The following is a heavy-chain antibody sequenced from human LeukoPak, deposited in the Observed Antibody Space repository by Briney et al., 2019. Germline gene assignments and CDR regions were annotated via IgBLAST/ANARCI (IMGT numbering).Heavy chain of an antibody. J-gene: IGHJ3*02. CDR3: ARGGNTAVVISPPNAFDI. CDR1: GGSFSGYY. Sequence: PSETLSLTCAVYGGSFSGYYWSWIRQPPGKGLEWIGEINHSGSTNYNPSLKSRVTISVDTSKNQSSLKLSSVTAADTAVYYCARGGNTAVVISPPNAFDIWGQGTMVTVSS. V-gene: IGHV4-34*01. D-gene: IGHD5-18*01. CDR2: INHSGST.